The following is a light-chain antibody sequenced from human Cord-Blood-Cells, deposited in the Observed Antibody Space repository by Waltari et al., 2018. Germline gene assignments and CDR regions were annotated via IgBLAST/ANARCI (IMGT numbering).Light chain of an antibody. CDR1: QSVSSY. CDR3: QQRSNWPRT. V-gene: IGKV3-11*01. Sequence: EIVVTQSPANMSLFPGERATLSCRASQSVSSYLAWYQQKPGQAPRLLIYDASNRANGIPARFSGSGSGTDFTLTISSLEPEDFAVYYCQQRSNWPRTFGQGTKVEIK. CDR2: DAS. J-gene: IGKJ1*01.